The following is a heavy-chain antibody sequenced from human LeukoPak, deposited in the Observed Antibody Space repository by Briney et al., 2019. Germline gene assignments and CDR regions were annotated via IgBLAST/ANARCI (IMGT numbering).Heavy chain of an antibody. CDR1: GGTFISYA. V-gene: IGHV1-69*01. J-gene: IGHJ4*02. CDR3: ARDPSGSFNFDY. CDR2: IIPIFGTA. D-gene: IGHD1-26*01. Sequence: ASXKXSCKGSGGTFISYAISWVGQAPGQGGEWMGGIIPIFGTANYAQKFQGRVTITADEATRTDYMELSSLRSEDTAVYYCARDPSGSFNFDYWGQGTLVTVSS.